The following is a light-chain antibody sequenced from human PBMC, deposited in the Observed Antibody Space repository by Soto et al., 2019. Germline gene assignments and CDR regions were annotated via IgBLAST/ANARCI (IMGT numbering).Light chain of an antibody. CDR3: SSYKSRSTLV. CDR2: EVS. J-gene: IGLJ1*01. CDR1: SSDVGGYNY. V-gene: IGLV2-14*01. Sequence: QSVLTQPASVSGSTGQSITISCTGTSSDVGGYNYVSGYQQHPGKAPKLVIYEVSNRPSGVSNRFSGSKSGNTASLTISRLQDEQEADPYCSSYKSRSTLVFGTGTKVTV.